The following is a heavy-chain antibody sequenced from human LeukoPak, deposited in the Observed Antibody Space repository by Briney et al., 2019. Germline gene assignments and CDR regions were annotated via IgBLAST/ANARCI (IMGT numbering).Heavy chain of an antibody. CDR1: GGSISSYY. CDR3: ASGRRWFGELRTVYYYMDV. CDR2: IYYSGST. J-gene: IGHJ6*03. V-gene: IGHV4-59*01. Sequence: SETLSLTCTVSGGSISSYYWSWIRQPPGKGLEWIGYIYYSGSTNYNPSLKSRVTISVDTSKNQFSLKLSSVTAADTAVYYCASGRRWFGELRTVYYYMDVWGKGTTVTISS. D-gene: IGHD3-10*01.